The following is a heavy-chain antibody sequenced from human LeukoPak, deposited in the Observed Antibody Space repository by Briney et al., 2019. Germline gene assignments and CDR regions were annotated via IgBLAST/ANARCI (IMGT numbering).Heavy chain of an antibody. J-gene: IGHJ3*02. CDR2: IIPILGIA. CDR1: GGTFSSYA. CDR3: ARSYGSGRREVFDI. V-gene: IGHV1-69*04. Sequence: SVKVSCKASGGTFSSYAISWVRQAPGQGLEWMGRIIPILGIANYAQKFQGRVTITADKSTSTAYMELSSLRSEDTAVYYCARSYGSGRREVFDIWGQGTRVTVSS. D-gene: IGHD3-10*01.